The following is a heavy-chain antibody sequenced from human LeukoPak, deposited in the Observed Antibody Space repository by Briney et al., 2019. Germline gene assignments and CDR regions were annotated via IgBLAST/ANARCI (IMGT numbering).Heavy chain of an antibody. CDR1: GYTFTSYE. Sequence: ASVKVSCKASGYTFTSYEINWVRQATGHGLEWMGWMNPNSGDTAYAQKFQGRITMTRSTSITTAYMELSGLRSEDTAVYYCARGLGSYDSSELTWPMISFWGQGAQVTVSS. CDR2: MNPNSGDT. J-gene: IGHJ4*02. V-gene: IGHV1-8*01. D-gene: IGHD3-22*01. CDR3: ARGLGSYDSSELTWPMISF.